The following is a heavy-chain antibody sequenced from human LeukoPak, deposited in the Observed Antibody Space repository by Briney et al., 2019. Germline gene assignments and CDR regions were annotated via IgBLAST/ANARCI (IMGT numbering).Heavy chain of an antibody. CDR3: ARNIVVVVAATPGRLERRPDAFDI. CDR2: IYYSGST. V-gene: IGHV4-30-4*08. J-gene: IGHJ3*02. Sequence: SETLSLTCTVSGGSISSGDYYWSWIRQPLGKGLEWIGYIYYSGSTYYNPSLKSRVTISVDTSKNQFSLKLSSVTAADTAVYYCARNIVVVVAATPGRLERRPDAFDIWGQGTMVTVSS. CDR1: GGSISSGDYY. D-gene: IGHD2-15*01.